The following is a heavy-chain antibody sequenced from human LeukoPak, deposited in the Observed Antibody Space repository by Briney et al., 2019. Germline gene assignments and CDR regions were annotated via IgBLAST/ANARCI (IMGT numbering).Heavy chain of an antibody. J-gene: IGHJ4*02. Sequence: SETLSLTCSVSGVSIRSDSGDSFSSISWPRIRHGAGNGLEWVVRIFVSGHINYNHLLRSRISLAVDTSKTQFSLKLSSMTAADTAVYYRARGWAPRGEKSSLDQWGQGTLVIVSS. CDR1: GVSIRSDS. CDR3: ARGWAPRGEKSSLDQ. CDR2: IFVSGHI. V-gene: IGHV4-4*07. D-gene: IGHD3-10*01.